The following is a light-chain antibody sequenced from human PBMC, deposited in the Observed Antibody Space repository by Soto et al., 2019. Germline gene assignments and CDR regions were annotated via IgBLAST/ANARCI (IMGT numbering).Light chain of an antibody. CDR2: DAS. V-gene: IGKV3-11*01. J-gene: IGKJ5*01. CDR3: QQRSNWPIT. Sequence: EIVLTQPPATLSLSPGERATLSCRASQSASSYLAWYQQKPGQAPRLLIYDASTRATGIPARFSGSGSGTDFTLTISSLEPEDFAVYYCQQRSNWPITFGQGTRLEIK. CDR1: QSASSY.